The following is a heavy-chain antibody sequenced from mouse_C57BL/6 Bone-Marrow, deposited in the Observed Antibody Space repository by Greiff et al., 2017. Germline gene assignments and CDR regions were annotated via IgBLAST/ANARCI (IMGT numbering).Heavy chain of an antibody. Sequence: EVQLQQSGPGLVKPSQSLSLTCSVTGYSITSGYSWNWIRQFPGNKLEWMGYISYDGSNTYNPSLKNRISITRDTSKNQCFLKLNSVTTEDTATYYFARSAAQATWFAYWGQGTLVTVSA. CDR2: ISYDGSN. J-gene: IGHJ3*01. V-gene: IGHV3-6*01. CDR1: GYSITSGYS. D-gene: IGHD3-2*02. CDR3: ARSAAQATWFAY.